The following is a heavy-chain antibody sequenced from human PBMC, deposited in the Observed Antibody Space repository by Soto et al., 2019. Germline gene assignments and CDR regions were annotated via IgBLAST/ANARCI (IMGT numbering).Heavy chain of an antibody. CDR3: ARALRRVYSGNDPYFDY. CDR2: ISTGGGA. J-gene: IGHJ4*02. Sequence: GGSLRLSCAASRLSVASNYMTWVRQAPGKGLEWVSGISTGGGAYYAETGRGRVTIARDNSKNKLYIHLNSLRAEDTAVYYCARALRRVYSGNDPYFDYWGQGTLVTVSS. CDR1: RLSVASNY. D-gene: IGHD5-12*01. V-gene: IGHV3-66*01.